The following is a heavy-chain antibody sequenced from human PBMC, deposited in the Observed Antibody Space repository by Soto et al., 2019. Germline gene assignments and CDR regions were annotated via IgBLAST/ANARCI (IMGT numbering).Heavy chain of an antibody. V-gene: IGHV1-18*01. J-gene: IGHJ5*02. CDR1: GDTFTNFG. CDR3: ARVLRGVVTWFVP. CDR2: IATYNTNR. D-gene: IGHD3-10*01. Sequence: HLVQSGPEVKKPGASVSVSCKTSGDTFTNFGLSWVRQAPGQGLEWMGWIATYNTNRNYAQKFQGRLTLTTDTPTSTAYMDLKSLGYDDTAVYYCARVLRGVVTWFVPWGQGTLVTVSS.